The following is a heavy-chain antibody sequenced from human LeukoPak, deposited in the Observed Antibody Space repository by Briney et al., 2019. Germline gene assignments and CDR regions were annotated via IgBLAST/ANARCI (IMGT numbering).Heavy chain of an antibody. V-gene: IGHV4-39*01. CDR1: GGSISSSDYY. CDR3: ARHGGRYDILTGYYSDAFDI. J-gene: IGHJ3*02. Sequence: PSETLSLTCTVSGGSISSSDYYWGWIRQPPGKGLEWIGIIDYTGSAYYNPSLRSRVTISVDTSKNQFSLKLTSVTAADTAVYYCARHGGRYDILTGYYSDAFDIWGQGTMVTVSS. D-gene: IGHD3-9*01. CDR2: IDYTGSA.